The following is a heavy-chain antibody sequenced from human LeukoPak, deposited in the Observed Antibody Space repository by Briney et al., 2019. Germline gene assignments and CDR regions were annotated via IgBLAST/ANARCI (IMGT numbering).Heavy chain of an antibody. V-gene: IGHV3-53*01. D-gene: IGHD3-3*01. Sequence: GGSVRLSCAASGFTASSSYMSWVRQAPGKGLKWVSTIYSSGSTFYADSVKGRFTISRDNPKSTVYLQINSLRAEDTAVYYCARSITIFGVVANYFDPWGQGTLVTVSS. CDR3: ARSITIFGVVANYFDP. CDR2: IYSSGST. J-gene: IGHJ5*02. CDR1: GFTASSSY.